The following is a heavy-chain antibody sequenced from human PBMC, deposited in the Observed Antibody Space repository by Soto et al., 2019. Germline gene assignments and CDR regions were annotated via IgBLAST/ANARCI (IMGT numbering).Heavy chain of an antibody. Sequence: ASVKVSCKASGYTFTSYGISWVRQAPGQGLEWMGWISAYNGNTNYAQKLQGRVTMTTDTSTSTAYMELRSLRSDDTAVYYCARSYDFWSGYYTRGYSDYWGQGTLVTVSS. CDR1: GYTFTSYG. J-gene: IGHJ4*02. CDR3: ARSYDFWSGYYTRGYSDY. CDR2: ISAYNGNT. V-gene: IGHV1-18*01. D-gene: IGHD3-3*01.